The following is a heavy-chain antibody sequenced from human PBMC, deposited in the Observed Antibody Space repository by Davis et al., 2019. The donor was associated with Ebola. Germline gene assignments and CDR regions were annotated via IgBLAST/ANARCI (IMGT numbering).Heavy chain of an antibody. CDR3: ARLYYGSGSYYNWFDP. Sequence: SETLSLTCTVSGGSISTDYWSWIRQPPGKGLEWIGYISYTGSTNYNPSLKSRVTISVDTSKNQVPLKLSSVTAADTAVYYCARLYYGSGSYYNWFDPWGQGTLVTVSS. CDR2: ISYTGST. CDR1: GGSISTDY. V-gene: IGHV4-59*08. J-gene: IGHJ5*02. D-gene: IGHD3-10*01.